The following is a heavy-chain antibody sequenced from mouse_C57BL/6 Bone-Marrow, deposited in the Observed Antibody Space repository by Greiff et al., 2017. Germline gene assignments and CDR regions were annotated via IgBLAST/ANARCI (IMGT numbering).Heavy chain of an antibody. CDR2: FYPGSGSI. CDR1: GYTFTEYT. J-gene: IGHJ2*01. V-gene: IGHV1-62-2*01. Sequence: VKLVESGAELVKPGASVKLSCKASGYTFTEYTIHWVKQRSGQGLEWIGWFYPGSGSIKYNEKFKDKATLTADKSSSTVYMELSRLTSEDSAVYFCARHPITTVVTGYFDYWGQGTTLTVSS. D-gene: IGHD1-1*01. CDR3: ARHPITTVVTGYFDY.